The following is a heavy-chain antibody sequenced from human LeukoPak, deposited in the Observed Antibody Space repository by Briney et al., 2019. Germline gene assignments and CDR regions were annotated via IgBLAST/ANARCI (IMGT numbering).Heavy chain of an antibody. CDR3: ARDPGGTTGITDY. D-gene: IGHD1-1*01. V-gene: IGHV1-58*02. CDR2: IVVGSGNT. CDR1: GFTFTSSA. Sequence: SVKVSCKASGFTFTSSAMQWVRQARGQRLEWIGWIVVGSGNTNYAQKFQERVTITRDTSTSTVYMELSSLRSEDTAVYYCARDPGGTTGITDYWGQGTLVTVSS. J-gene: IGHJ4*02.